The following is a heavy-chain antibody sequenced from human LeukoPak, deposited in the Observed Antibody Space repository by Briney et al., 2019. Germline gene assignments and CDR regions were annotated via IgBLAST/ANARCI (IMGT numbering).Heavy chain of an antibody. V-gene: IGHV3-30-3*01. CDR2: ISYAGSNE. J-gene: IGHJ6*02. D-gene: IGHD5-12*01. CDR1: GFTFSSYG. CDR3: ARDRLEWLSDYYYHMDV. Sequence: GGSLRPSCAASGFTFSSYGLHWVRQAPGKGLEWVAVISYAGSNEYYADSVKGRFTISRDNSNNTMYLQMSSLRVEDTAVYYCARDRLEWLSDYYYHMDVWGQGTTVTVSS.